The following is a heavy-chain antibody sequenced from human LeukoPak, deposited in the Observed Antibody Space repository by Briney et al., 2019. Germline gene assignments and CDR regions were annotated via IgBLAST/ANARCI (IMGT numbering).Heavy chain of an antibody. CDR1: GYTFTGHY. Sequence: ASVKVSCKASGYTFTGHYMHWVRQAPGQGLEWMGWINPNSGGTNYAQKFQGRVTMTRDTSISTAYMELSRLRSDDTAVYYCARDAAGEDYYMDVWGKGTTVTVSS. J-gene: IGHJ6*03. D-gene: IGHD6-25*01. CDR2: INPNSGGT. CDR3: ARDAAGEDYYMDV. V-gene: IGHV1-2*02.